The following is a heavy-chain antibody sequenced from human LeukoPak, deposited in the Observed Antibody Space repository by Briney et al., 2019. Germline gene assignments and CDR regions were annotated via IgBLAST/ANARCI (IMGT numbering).Heavy chain of an antibody. CDR3: ARGWKYTSGYRVTELGSGYSDY. CDR1: GGSFSGYY. J-gene: IGHJ4*02. V-gene: IGHV4-34*01. D-gene: IGHD3-9*01. Sequence: PSETLSLTCAVYGGSFSGYYWSWIRQPPGKGLEWIGEINHSVSTNYNPSLKSRVTISVDTSKNQFSLKLSSVTAADTAVYYCARGWKYTSGYRVTELGSGYSDYWGQGTLVTVSS. CDR2: INHSVST.